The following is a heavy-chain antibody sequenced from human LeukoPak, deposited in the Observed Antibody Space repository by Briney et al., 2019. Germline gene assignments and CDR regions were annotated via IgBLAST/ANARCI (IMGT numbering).Heavy chain of an antibody. CDR3: ARDPYGARRYFDWLRRGVDY. Sequence: ASVKVSCKASGYTFTSYGISWVRQAPGQGLEWMGWISAYNGNTNYAQKLQGRVTMTTDTSTSTAYMELRSLRSDDTAVYYCARDPYGARRYFDWLRRGVDYWGQGTLVTVSS. V-gene: IGHV1-18*01. D-gene: IGHD3-9*01. CDR1: GYTFTSYG. J-gene: IGHJ4*02. CDR2: ISAYNGNT.